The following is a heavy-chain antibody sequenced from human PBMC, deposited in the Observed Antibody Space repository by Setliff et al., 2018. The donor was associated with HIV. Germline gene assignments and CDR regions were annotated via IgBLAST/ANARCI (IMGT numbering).Heavy chain of an antibody. CDR2: IYYSGST. D-gene: IGHD6-13*01. Sequence: PSETLSLTCTVSGCSISSHYWSWIRQPPGKGLEWIGYIYYSGSTNYNPSLKSRVTISADTSKNQFSLKLSSVTAADTALYYCARARYRSSWYPLGYWGQGTLVTVSS. V-gene: IGHV4-59*11. J-gene: IGHJ4*02. CDR1: GCSISSHY. CDR3: ARARYRSSWYPLGY.